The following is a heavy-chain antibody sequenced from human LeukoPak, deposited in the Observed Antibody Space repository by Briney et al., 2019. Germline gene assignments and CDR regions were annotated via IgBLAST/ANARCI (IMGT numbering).Heavy chain of an antibody. CDR3: ARGYGHYDAFDI. CDR2: IYSSGST. V-gene: IGHV3-53*01. Sequence: GGSLRLSCAASGFIFEDYDMSWVRQAPGKGLEWVSVIYSSGSTSYADSVKGRFTISRDNSKNTVYLQMNSLRVEDTAVYFCARGYGHYDAFDIWGQGTIVSVS. J-gene: IGHJ3*02. CDR1: GFIFEDYD. D-gene: IGHD4-17*01.